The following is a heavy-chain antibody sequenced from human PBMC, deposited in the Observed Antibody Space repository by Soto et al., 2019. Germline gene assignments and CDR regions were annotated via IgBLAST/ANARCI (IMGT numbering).Heavy chain of an antibody. Sequence: QVQLQESSPGLVKPSQTLSLTCTVSGGSISSGDYYWSWIRQPPGKGLEWIGYIYYSGSTYYNPSLKIRVTISVDTSKNQFSLKLSSVTAADTAVYYCARLGVLSGYYYVDYWYFDLWGRGTLVTVSS. V-gene: IGHV4-30-4*01. CDR3: ARLGVLSGYYYVDYWYFDL. CDR2: IYYSGST. J-gene: IGHJ2*01. CDR1: GGSISSGDYY. D-gene: IGHD3-22*01.